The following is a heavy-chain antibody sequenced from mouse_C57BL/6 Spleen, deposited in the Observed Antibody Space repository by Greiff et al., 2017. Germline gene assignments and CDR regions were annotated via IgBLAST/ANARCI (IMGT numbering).Heavy chain of an antibody. D-gene: IGHD6-1*01. V-gene: IGHV5-12*01. CDR1: GFTFSDYY. CDR3: AEGGSLAY. J-gene: IGHJ3*01. CDR2: ISNGGGST. Sequence: EVKLMESGGGLVQPGGSLKLSCAASGFTFSDYYMYWVRQTPEKRLEWVAYISNGGGSTYYPDTVKGRFTISRDNAKNTLYLQMSRLKSEDTAMYLCAEGGSLAYWGQGTLVTVSA.